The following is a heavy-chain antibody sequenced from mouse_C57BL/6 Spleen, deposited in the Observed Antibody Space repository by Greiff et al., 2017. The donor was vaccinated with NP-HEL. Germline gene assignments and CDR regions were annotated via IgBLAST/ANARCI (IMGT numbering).Heavy chain of an antibody. D-gene: IGHD1-1*01. V-gene: IGHV5-17*01. CDR2: ISSGSSTI. Sequence: EVQLVESGGGLAKPGGSLKLSCAASGFTFSDYGMHWVRQAPEKGLEWVAYISSGSSTIYYADTVKGRFTISRDNAKNTLFLQMTSLRSEDTAMYYCARDYYGSSYLYWYFDVWGTGTTVTVSS. J-gene: IGHJ1*03. CDR1: GFTFSDYG. CDR3: ARDYYGSSYLYWYFDV.